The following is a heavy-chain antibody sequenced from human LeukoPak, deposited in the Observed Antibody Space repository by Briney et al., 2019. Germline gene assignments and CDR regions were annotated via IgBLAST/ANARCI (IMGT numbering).Heavy chain of an antibody. CDR3: AKDTGWRWFGELGDAFDI. Sequence: GGSLRLSCAASGFTFDDYAMHWVRQAPGKGLEWVSGISWNSGSIGYADSVKGRFTISRDNAKNSLYLQMNSLRAEDTALYYCAKDTGWRWFGELGDAFDIWGQGTMVTVSS. V-gene: IGHV3-9*01. J-gene: IGHJ3*02. CDR2: ISWNSGSI. CDR1: GFTFDDYA. D-gene: IGHD3-10*01.